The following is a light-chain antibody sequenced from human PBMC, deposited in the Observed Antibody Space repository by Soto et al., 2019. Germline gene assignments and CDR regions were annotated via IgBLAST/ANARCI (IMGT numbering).Light chain of an antibody. CDR2: EVS. Sequence: QSALTQPASVSGSPGQSITISCTGTSSDVGGYNYVSWYQQYPGKAPKPMIYEVSNRPSGVSNRFSGSKSGNTASLTISGLQAEDEADYYCQSYDSDFVVFGGGTKLTVL. V-gene: IGLV2-14*01. CDR1: SSDVGGYNY. CDR3: QSYDSDFVV. J-gene: IGLJ2*01.